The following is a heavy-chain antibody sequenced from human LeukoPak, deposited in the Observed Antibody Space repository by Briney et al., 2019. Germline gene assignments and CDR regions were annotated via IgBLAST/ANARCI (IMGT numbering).Heavy chain of an antibody. J-gene: IGHJ5*02. CDR1: GFTFSSYE. CDR2: ISDSGTSI. V-gene: IGHV3-48*03. CDR3: AKDRSAYYSGRFDP. Sequence: GGSLRLSCAASGFTFSSYEMNWVRQAPGKGLEWVSYISDSGTSIYYTDSVKGRFTISRDNSKNTLYLQMNSLRAEDTAVYFCAKDRSAYYSGRFDPWGQGTLVTVSS. D-gene: IGHD3-22*01.